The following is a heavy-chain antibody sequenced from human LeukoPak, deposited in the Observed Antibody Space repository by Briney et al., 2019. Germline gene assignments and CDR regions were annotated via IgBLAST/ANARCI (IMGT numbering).Heavy chain of an antibody. Sequence: ASVKVSCKVSGYTLTELSMHWVRQAPGKGLEWMGGFDPEDGETIYAQKFQGRVTMTEDTSTDTAYMELSSLRSEDTAVYYCATTVSLDPWSEDAFDIWGQGTMVTVSS. CDR2: FDPEDGET. CDR3: ATTVSLDPWSEDAFDI. CDR1: GYTLTELS. D-gene: IGHD4-17*01. J-gene: IGHJ3*02. V-gene: IGHV1-24*01.